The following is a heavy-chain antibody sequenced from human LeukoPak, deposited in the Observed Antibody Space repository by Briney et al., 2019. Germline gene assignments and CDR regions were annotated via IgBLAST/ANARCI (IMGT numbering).Heavy chain of an antibody. D-gene: IGHD1-14*01. Sequence: ASVKVSCKVSGYTLTELSMHWVRQAPGQGLEWMGWINPNSGGTNYAQKFQGRVTMTRDTSISTAYMELSRLRSDDTAVYYCARGSPALEPLDYWGQGTLVTVSS. J-gene: IGHJ4*02. CDR1: GYTLTELS. CDR3: ARGSPALEPLDY. V-gene: IGHV1-2*02. CDR2: INPNSGGT.